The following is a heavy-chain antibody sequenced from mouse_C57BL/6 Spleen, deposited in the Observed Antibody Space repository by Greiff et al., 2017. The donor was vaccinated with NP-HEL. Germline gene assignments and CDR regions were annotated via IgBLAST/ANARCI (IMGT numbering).Heavy chain of an antibody. D-gene: IGHD1-1*01. J-gene: IGHJ4*01. CDR1: GFSLTSYG. Sequence: QVQLQQSGPGLVQPSQSLSITCTVSGFSLTSYGVHWVRQSPGKGLEWLGVIWSGGGTDYNAAFISRLSISKDNSKSQVFFKMNSLQADDTAIYYCARVYYGNPLYAMDYWGQGTSVTVSS. CDR3: ARVYYGNPLYAMDY. CDR2: IWSGGGT. V-gene: IGHV2-2*01.